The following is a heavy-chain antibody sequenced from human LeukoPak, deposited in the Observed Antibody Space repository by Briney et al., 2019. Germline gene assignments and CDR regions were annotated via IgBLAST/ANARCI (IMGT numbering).Heavy chain of an antibody. CDR2: VTASAGDT. CDR3: AKGDYSGSGTFFRNGMDV. V-gene: IGHV3-23*01. Sequence: GESLRLSCAASGFTFSSCAMSWVRQAPGKGLEWVSAVTASAGDTYYADSVQGRFTISRDNSKNTLFLQMNSLRAEDTAVYYCAKGDYSGSGTFFRNGMDVRGQGTTVTVSS. J-gene: IGHJ6*02. CDR1: GFTFSSCA. D-gene: IGHD3-10*01.